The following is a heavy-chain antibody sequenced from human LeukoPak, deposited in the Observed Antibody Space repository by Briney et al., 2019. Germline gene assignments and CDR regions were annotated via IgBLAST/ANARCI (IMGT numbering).Heavy chain of an antibody. V-gene: IGHV4-39*07. CDR3: ATTAGGYYDLDHWFDP. D-gene: IGHD3-22*01. CDR1: GGSISSSSYY. Sequence: SETLSLTCTVSGGSISSSSYYWGWIRQPPGKGLEWIGSIYYSGSTYYNPSLKSRVTISVDTSKNQFSLKLSSVTAADTAVCYCATTAGGYYDLDHWFDPWGQGTLVTVSS. CDR2: IYYSGST. J-gene: IGHJ5*02.